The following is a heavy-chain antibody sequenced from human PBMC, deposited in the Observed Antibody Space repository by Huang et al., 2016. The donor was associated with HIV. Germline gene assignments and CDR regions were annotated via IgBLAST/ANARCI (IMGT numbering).Heavy chain of an antibody. CDR1: GGSISSSFSY. V-gene: IGHV4-39*01. CDR2: MYDSVRT. D-gene: IGHD3-3*01. CDR3: VRHRPNYDFWSGYYPYFDD. J-gene: IGHJ4*02. Sequence: QVQLQESGRGLVKPSETLSLTCTVSGGSISSSFSYWGWIRQSPGKGLEWIGSMYDSVRTDYNPSLKSRVTISADTSNSQFSLKLTSVTAADSAVYYCVRHRPNYDFWSGYYPYFDDWGQGTLVTVSS.